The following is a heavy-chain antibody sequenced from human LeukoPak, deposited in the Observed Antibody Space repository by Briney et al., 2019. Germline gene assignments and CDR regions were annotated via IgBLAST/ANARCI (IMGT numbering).Heavy chain of an antibody. J-gene: IGHJ4*02. D-gene: IGHD5-18*01. CDR2: IYYSGST. CDR3: ARGKVSYSYGPGD. CDR1: GGSISSGDYY. Sequence: SETLSLTCTVSGGSISSGDYYWSWIRQPPGKGLEWIGYIYYSGSTNYNPSLKSRVTISVDTSKNQFSLKLSSVTAADTAVYYCARGKVSYSYGPGDWGQGILVTVSS. V-gene: IGHV4-61*08.